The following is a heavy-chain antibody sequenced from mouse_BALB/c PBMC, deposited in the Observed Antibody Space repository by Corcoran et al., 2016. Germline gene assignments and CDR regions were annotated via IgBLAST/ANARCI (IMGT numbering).Heavy chain of an antibody. CDR2: IKPNNGST. CDR3: ARGAPLRSDY. D-gene: IGHD6-1*01. V-gene: IGHV1-18*01. J-gene: IGHJ2*01. CDR1: GYTFTEYT. Sequence: EVQLQQSGPELMKPGASVKISCKTSGYTFTEYTMQWVKQSHGNSLEWIGEIKPNNGSTNYNEKFKGKATLTVDKSSSTAYMELRSLTSEDSAVYYCARGAPLRSDYWGQGTTITVSS.